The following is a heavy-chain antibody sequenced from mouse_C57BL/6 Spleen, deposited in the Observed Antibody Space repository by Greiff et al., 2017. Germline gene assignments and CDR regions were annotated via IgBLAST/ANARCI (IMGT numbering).Heavy chain of an antibody. CDR3: ARGNGNYGFLDY. CDR2: ISYSGST. D-gene: IGHD2-1*01. J-gene: IGHJ2*01. V-gene: IGHV3-1*01. CDR1: GYSITSGYD. Sequence: EVMLVESGPGMVKPSQSLSLTCTVTGYSITSGYDWHWIRHFPGNKLEWMGYISYSGSTNYHPSLKSRISITHDTSKNHFFLKLNSVTTEDTATYYCARGNGNYGFLDYWGQGTTLTVSS.